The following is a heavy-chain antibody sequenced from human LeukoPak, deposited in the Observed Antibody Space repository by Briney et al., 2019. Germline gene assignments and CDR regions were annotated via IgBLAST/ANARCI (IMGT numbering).Heavy chain of an antibody. J-gene: IGHJ4*02. Sequence: GESLKISCKGSGYSFTSYWIGWVRQMPGKGPEWMGIINPADSDTRYRPSFQGQVTISVDKSITTAYLQWSSLKASDSAMYYCARGGAAAPFDYWGEGTLVSVSS. CDR3: ARGGAAAPFDY. D-gene: IGHD6-25*01. CDR1: GYSFTSYW. CDR2: INPADSDT. V-gene: IGHV5-51*01.